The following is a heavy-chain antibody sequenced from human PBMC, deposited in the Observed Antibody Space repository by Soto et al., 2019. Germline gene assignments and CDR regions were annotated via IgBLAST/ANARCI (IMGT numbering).Heavy chain of an antibody. CDR1: GFTFSTYG. J-gene: IGHJ4*02. CDR2: IWSDGSNK. V-gene: IGHV3-33*01. CDR3: VRVFATYYFDL. D-gene: IGHD3-3*01. Sequence: QVQLVESGGGVVQPGRSLRLSCAASGFTFSTYGMHWVRQAPGKGLEWVALIWSDGSNKYYADSVKGRFTISRDNSKNPLYLQMNSLRAEDTAVYYCVRVFATYYFDLWGQGNMVTVSS.